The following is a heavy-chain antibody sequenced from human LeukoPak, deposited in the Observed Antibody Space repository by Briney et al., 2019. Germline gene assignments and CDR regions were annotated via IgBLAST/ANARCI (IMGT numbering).Heavy chain of an antibody. CDR3: ARVVVATHYYGMDV. CDR2: TYYRSKWYN. J-gene: IGHJ6*02. Sequence: PSQTLSLTCAISGDSVSSNSAAWNWTRQSPSRGLEWLGRTYYRSKWYNDYAVSVKSRTTINPDTSKNQFSLQLNSVTPEDTAVYYCARVVVATHYYGMDVWGQGTTVTVSS. V-gene: IGHV6-1*01. CDR1: GDSVSSNSAA. D-gene: IGHD2-15*01.